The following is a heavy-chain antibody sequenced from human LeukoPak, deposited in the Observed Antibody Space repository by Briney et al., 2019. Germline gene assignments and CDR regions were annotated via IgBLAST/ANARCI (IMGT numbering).Heavy chain of an antibody. D-gene: IGHD3-10*01. CDR1: GGSISSYY. V-gene: IGHV4-59*01. CDR3: ARLNYYGSGAY. Sequence: PSETPSLTCTVSGGSISSYYWSWIRQPPGKGLEWIGYIYYSGSTNYNPSLKSRVTISVDTSKNQFSLKLSSVTAADTAVYYCARLNYYGSGAYRGQGTLVTVSS. CDR2: IYYSGST. J-gene: IGHJ4*02.